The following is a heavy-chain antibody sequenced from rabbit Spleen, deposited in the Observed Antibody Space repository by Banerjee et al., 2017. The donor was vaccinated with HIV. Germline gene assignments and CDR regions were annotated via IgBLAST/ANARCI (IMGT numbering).Heavy chain of an antibody. CDR2: AYAGSSGST. CDR3: VRDQAGDAGYGPYYFNL. CDR1: GFSFNSGYD. Sequence: QSLEESGGGLVKPGASLTLTCKASGFSFNSGYDMCWVRQAPGKGLEWVACAYAGSSGSTSYANWAKGRITISSHNDQNTLYLQLNSLTAADTATYFCVRDQAGDAGYGPYYFNLWGPGTLVT. J-gene: IGHJ4*01. V-gene: IGHV1S40*01. D-gene: IGHD4-2*01.